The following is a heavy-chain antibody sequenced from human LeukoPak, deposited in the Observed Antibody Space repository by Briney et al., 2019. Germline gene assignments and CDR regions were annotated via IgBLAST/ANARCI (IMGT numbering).Heavy chain of an antibody. CDR2: ISSSGSTI. V-gene: IGHV3-11*04. D-gene: IGHD3-9*01. J-gene: IGHJ5*02. CDR1: GFTFSDYY. Sequence: GGSLRLSCAASGFTFSDYYMCWIRQAPGKGLEWVSYISSSGSTIYYADSVKGRFTISRDNAKNSLYLQMNSLRAADTAVYYWARLISRYYDILTTNWFDPWGQGTLVTVSS. CDR3: ARLISRYYDILTTNWFDP.